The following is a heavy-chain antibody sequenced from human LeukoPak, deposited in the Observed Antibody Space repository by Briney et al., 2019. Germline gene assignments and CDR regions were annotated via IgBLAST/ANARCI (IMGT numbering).Heavy chain of an antibody. V-gene: IGHV1-8*03. Sequence: ASVKVSCKASGYTFTSYDINWVRQATGQGLEWMGWMNPNSGNTGYAQKFQGRVTITRNTSISTAYMELSSLRSEDTAVYYCARDYRGSGSGRLDYWGQGTLVTVSS. CDR2: MNPNSGNT. D-gene: IGHD3-10*01. CDR1: GYTFTSYD. CDR3: ARDYRGSGSGRLDY. J-gene: IGHJ4*02.